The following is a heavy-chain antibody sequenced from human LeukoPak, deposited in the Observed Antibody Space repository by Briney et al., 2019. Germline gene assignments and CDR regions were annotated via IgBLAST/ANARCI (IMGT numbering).Heavy chain of an antibody. V-gene: IGHV1-69*01. CDR3: ARGYYYYYMDV. CDR2: IIPIFGTA. CDR1: GGTFSSYA. J-gene: IGHJ6*03. Sequence: ASVNVSCKASGGTFSSYAISWVRQAPGQGLEWMGGIIPIFGTANYAQKFQGRVTITADESTSTAYMELSSLRAEDTAVYYCARGYYYYYMDVWGKGTTVTVSS.